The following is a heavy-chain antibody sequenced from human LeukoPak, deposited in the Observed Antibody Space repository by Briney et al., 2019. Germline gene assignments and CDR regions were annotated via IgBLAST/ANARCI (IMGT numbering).Heavy chain of an antibody. J-gene: IGHJ4*02. V-gene: IGHV4-4*07. D-gene: IGHD6-19*01. CDR1: GGSISSYY. CDR3: ARQRAVAGKAGFDY. CDR2: IYTTGST. Sequence: SETLSLTCTVSGGSISSYYWTWIRQPAWKGLEWIGRIYTTGSTNYNPSLNSRVTMSVDTSKNQFSLKLSSVTAADTAVYYCARQRAVAGKAGFDYGGQGTLVTVSS.